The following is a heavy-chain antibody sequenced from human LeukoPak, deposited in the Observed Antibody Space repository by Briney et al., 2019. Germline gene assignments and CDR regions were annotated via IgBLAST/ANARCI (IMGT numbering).Heavy chain of an antibody. Sequence: GESLKISSKSSGDTSSNYWIGWVRHMPGKGLEWMGIIYPADSDTTYSPSFRGQVTISADKSINTAYLQWSSLEASDTDMYYCARRPPTVVTLSRDALHIWGQGTMVTVSS. V-gene: IGHV5-51*01. D-gene: IGHD4-23*01. J-gene: IGHJ3*02. CDR3: ARRPPTVVTLSRDALHI. CDR2: IYPADSDT. CDR1: GDTSSNYW.